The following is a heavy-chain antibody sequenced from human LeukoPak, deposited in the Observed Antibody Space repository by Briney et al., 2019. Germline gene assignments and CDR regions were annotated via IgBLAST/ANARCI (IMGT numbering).Heavy chain of an antibody. D-gene: IGHD3-22*01. CDR2: INPNSGGT. CDR1: GYTFTAYY. Sequence: GASAKVSCKASGYTFTAYYMHWVRLAPGQGPEWVGWINPNSGGTNYAQKFQGRVTMTRDTSINTAYMELSSLRADDTAVYYCVGGSRITMIPEIYYDYWGQGTLVTVSS. J-gene: IGHJ4*02. CDR3: VGGSRITMIPEIYYDY. V-gene: IGHV1-2*02.